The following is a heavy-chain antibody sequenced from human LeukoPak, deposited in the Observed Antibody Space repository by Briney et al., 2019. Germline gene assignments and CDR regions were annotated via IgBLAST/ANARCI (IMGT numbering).Heavy chain of an antibody. D-gene: IGHD6-6*01. CDR1: GFTFSSYS. CDR3: ARDIAARPTGY. V-gene: IGHV3-21*01. J-gene: IGHJ4*02. Sequence: GGSLRLSCAASGFTFSSYSMNWVRQAPGKGLEWVSSISSSSSYIYYADSVKGRFTISRDNAKNSLYLQMNSLRTEDTAVYYCARDIAARPTGYWGQGTLVTVSS. CDR2: ISSSSSYI.